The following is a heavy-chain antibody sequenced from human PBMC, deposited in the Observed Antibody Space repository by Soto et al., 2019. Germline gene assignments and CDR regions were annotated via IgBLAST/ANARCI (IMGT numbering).Heavy chain of an antibody. CDR1: GFTFSSYA. Sequence: GGSLRLSCAASGFTFSSYAMHWVRQAPGKGLEYVSAISSNGGSTYYANSVKGRFTISRDNSKNTLYLQMGSLRAEDMAVYYCARGVYDFWSGKFYYMDVWGKGTTVTVSS. D-gene: IGHD3-3*01. J-gene: IGHJ6*03. CDR2: ISSNGGST. V-gene: IGHV3-64*01. CDR3: ARGVYDFWSGKFYYMDV.